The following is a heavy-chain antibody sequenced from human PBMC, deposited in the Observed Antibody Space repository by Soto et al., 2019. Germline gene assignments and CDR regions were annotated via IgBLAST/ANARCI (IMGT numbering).Heavy chain of an antibody. V-gene: IGHV3-21*06. CDR2: ISSTTNYI. Sequence: VGSLRLSGAASGFTFTRYSMNWVRQAPGKGLEWVSSISSTTNYIYYGDSMKGRFTISRDNAKNSLYLEMNSLRAEDTAVYYCARESEDLTSNFDYWGQGTLVTVSS. CDR1: GFTFTRYS. CDR3: ARESEDLTSNFDY. J-gene: IGHJ4*02.